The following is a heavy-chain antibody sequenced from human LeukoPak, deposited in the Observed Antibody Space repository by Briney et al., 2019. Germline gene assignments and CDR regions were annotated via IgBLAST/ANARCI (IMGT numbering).Heavy chain of an antibody. D-gene: IGHD3-10*01. Sequence: GGSLRLSCAASGFTFSTYWMHWVRQVPGKGLVWVSRINNDGSGTFYADSVKGRFTISRDNAKNTLYLQMDSLRAEDTAMYYCARGAYGSGSYGDNWFDPWGQGTLVTVSS. CDR2: INNDGSGT. J-gene: IGHJ5*02. CDR1: GFTFSTYW. CDR3: ARGAYGSGSYGDNWFDP. V-gene: IGHV3-74*01.